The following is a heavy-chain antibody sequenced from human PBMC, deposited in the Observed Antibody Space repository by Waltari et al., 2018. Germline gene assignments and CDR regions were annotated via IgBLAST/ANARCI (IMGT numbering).Heavy chain of an antibody. CDR2: IYHSGST. Sequence: QVQLQESGPGLVKPSETLSLTCAVSGYSISSGYYWGWIRQPPGKGLEWIGSIYHSGSTYYNPSLKSRVTISVDTSKNQFSLKLSSVTAADTAVYYCARRRTNSRRAYAFDIWGQGTMVTVSS. V-gene: IGHV4-38-2*01. D-gene: IGHD1-1*01. CDR3: ARRRTNSRRAYAFDI. CDR1: GYSISSGYY. J-gene: IGHJ3*02.